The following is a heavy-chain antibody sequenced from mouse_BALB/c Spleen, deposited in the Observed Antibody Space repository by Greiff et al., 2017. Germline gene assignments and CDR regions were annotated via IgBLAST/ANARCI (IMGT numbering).Heavy chain of an antibody. J-gene: IGHJ3*01. CDR1: GFNIKDTY. V-gene: IGHV14-3*02. Sequence: VQLQQPGAELVKPGASVKLSCTASGFNIKDTYMHWVKQRPEQGLEWIGRIDPANGNTKYDPKFQGKATITADTSSNTAYLQLSSLTSEDTAVYYCAFYYDYEGFAYWGQGTLVTVSA. CDR3: AFYYDYEGFAY. CDR2: IDPANGNT. D-gene: IGHD2-4*01.